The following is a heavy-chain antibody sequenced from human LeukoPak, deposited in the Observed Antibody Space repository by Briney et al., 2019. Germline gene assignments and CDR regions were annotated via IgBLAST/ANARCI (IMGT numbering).Heavy chain of an antibody. CDR3: ASVTIGYSYGFCDY. CDR2: INHSGST. Sequence: SETLSLTCAVYGGSFSGYYWSWIRQPPGKGLEWIGEINHSGSTNYNPSLKSRVTISVDTSKNQFSLKLSSVTAADTAVYYCASVTIGYSYGFCDYWGQRTLVTVSS. V-gene: IGHV4-34*01. CDR1: GGSFSGYY. D-gene: IGHD5-18*01. J-gene: IGHJ4*02.